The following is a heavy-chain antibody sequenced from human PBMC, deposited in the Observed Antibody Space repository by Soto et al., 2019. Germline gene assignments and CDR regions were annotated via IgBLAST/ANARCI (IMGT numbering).Heavy chain of an antibody. J-gene: IGHJ4*02. Sequence: GASVKVSCKASGYTFNSHAIHWMRQAPGQRLEWMGWISAYNGNTNYAQKLQGRVTMTTDTSTSTAYMELRSLRSDDTAVYYCARRYYDSSGYVDYWGQGILVTVSS. V-gene: IGHV1-18*01. CDR3: ARRYYDSSGYVDY. D-gene: IGHD3-22*01. CDR2: ISAYNGNT. CDR1: GYTFNSHA.